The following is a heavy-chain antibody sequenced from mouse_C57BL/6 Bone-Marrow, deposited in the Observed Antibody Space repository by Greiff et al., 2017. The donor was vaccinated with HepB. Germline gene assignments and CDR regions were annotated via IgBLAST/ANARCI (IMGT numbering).Heavy chain of an antibody. J-gene: IGHJ2*01. CDR2: IYPRSGNT. CDR1: GYTFTSYG. CDR3: ARWFYYCGSSLDY. V-gene: IGHV1-81*01. D-gene: IGHD1-1*01. Sequence: VKLMESGAELARPGASVKLSFKASGYTFTSYGISWVKQRTGQGLEWIGEIYPRSGNTYYNEKFKGKATLTADKSSSTAYMELRSLTSEDSAVYFCARWFYYCGSSLDYWGQGTTLTVSS.